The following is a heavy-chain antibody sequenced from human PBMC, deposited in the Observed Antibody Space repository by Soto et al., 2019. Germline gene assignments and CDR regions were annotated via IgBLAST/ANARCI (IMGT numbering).Heavy chain of an antibody. J-gene: IGHJ4*02. CDR3: TTDGGAVPQWPYFHS. Sequence: EVQLVESGGGLVKPGGSLRLSCAASGFTVSNVWMSWVRQSPGKGLEWVGRIKSKGYGGTTDYAAPVQGRFTISRDDSKNTLYLQMNSLKSEDTAVYYCTTDGGAVPQWPYFHSWGQGALVTVSS. D-gene: IGHD2-15*01. CDR2: IKSKGYGGTT. V-gene: IGHV3-15*01. CDR1: GFTVSNVW.